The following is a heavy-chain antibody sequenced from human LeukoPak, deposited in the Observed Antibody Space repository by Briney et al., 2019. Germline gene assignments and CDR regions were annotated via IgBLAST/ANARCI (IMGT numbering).Heavy chain of an antibody. V-gene: IGHV4-59*08. CDR1: GDSISSYY. D-gene: IGHD5-24*01. Sequence: SETLSLTCTVSGDSISSYYWSWIRQPPGKGLEWIGYSYYSGGTDYNPSLKRRVTISVDTSKNQFSLKLRSVTAADTAVYYCARHVTISGPYDASDIWGQGTMVTVSP. J-gene: IGHJ3*02. CDR2: SYYSGGT. CDR3: ARHVTISGPYDASDI.